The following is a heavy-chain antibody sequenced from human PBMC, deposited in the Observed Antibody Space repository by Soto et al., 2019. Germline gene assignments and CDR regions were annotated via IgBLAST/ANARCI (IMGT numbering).Heavy chain of an antibody. CDR3: ARGGRYYYYGMDV. J-gene: IGHJ6*02. Sequence: SETLSLTCTVSGGSISSYYWSWIRQPPGKGLEWIGYIYYSGSTNYNPSLKSRVTISVDTSKNQLSLKLSSVTAADTAVYYCARGGRYYYYGMDVWGQGTTVTVSS. CDR2: IYYSGST. CDR1: GGSISSYY. V-gene: IGHV4-59*01.